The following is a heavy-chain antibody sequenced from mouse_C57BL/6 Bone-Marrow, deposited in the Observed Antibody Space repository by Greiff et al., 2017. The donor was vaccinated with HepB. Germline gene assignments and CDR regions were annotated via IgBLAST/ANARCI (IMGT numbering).Heavy chain of an antibody. Sequence: EVQLQQSGPELVKPGASVKISCKASGYTFTDYYMNWVKQSHGKSLEWIGDINPNNGGTSYNQKFKGKATLTVDKSSSTAYMELRSLTSEDSAVYYCARNPNLDYWGQGTSVTVSS. CDR1: GYTFTDYY. V-gene: IGHV1-26*01. CDR2: INPNNGGT. CDR3: ARNPNLDY. J-gene: IGHJ4*01.